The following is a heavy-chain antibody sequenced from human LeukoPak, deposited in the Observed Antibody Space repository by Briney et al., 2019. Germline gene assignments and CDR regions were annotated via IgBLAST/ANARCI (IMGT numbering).Heavy chain of an antibody. Sequence: ASVKVSCKASGYTFTGYYMHWVRQAPGQGLEWMGRINPNSGGTNYAQKFQGRVTMTRDTSISTAYMELSRLRSDDTAVYYYARDRESNYLYNYWGQGTLVTVSS. D-gene: IGHD4-11*01. J-gene: IGHJ4*02. CDR2: INPNSGGT. CDR3: ARDRESNYLYNY. CDR1: GYTFTGYY. V-gene: IGHV1-2*06.